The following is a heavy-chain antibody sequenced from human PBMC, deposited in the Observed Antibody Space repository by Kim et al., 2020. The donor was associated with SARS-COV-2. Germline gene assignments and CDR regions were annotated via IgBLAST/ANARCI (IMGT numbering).Heavy chain of an antibody. D-gene: IGHD3-10*01. CDR3: ARVGLLWFGEFSPRFDP. V-gene: IGHV3-7*01. J-gene: IGHJ5*02. CDR1: GFTFSSYW. CDR2: VKQDGSEK. Sequence: GGSLRLSCAASGFTFSSYWMSWVRQAPGKGLEWVANVKQDGSEKYYVDSVKGRFTISRDNAKNQLYLQMNSLRAEDTAVYYCARVGLLWFGEFSPRFDPWGQGTLVTVSS.